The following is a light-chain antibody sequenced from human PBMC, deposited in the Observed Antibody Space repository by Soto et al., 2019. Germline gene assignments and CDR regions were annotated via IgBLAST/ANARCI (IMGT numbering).Light chain of an antibody. J-gene: IGLJ1*01. Sequence: QSVLTQPASVSGSPGQSITISCTGTSSDVGGYNYVSWYQHHPGKAPKLMIYDVSNRPSGVSNRFSGSKSDNTASLTISGLQAEDEADYYCNSYTRSSTLLYVFGTGTKVTVL. V-gene: IGLV2-14*01. CDR3: NSYTRSSTLLYV. CDR2: DVS. CDR1: SSDVGGYNY.